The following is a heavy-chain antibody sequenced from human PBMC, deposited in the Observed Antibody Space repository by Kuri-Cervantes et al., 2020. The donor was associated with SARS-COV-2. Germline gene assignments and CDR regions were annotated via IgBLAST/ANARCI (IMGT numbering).Heavy chain of an antibody. CDR3: ARPGGFLDV. CDR2: ISSSSSYI. V-gene: IGHV3-21*01. J-gene: IGHJ6*04. D-gene: IGHD4-23*01. Sequence: LSLTCAASGFTFSSYSMNWVRQAPGEGLEWVSSISSSSSYIYYADSVKGRFTISRDNAKNSLYLQMNSLRAEDTAVYYCARPGGFLDVWGKGTTVTVSS. CDR1: GFTFSSYS.